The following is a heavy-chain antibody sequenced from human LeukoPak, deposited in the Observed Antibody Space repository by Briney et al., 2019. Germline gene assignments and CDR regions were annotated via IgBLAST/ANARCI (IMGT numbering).Heavy chain of an antibody. CDR1: GYTFTNYN. CDR3: ARDGDILTGYYNWFDP. CDR2: ISAYNGNT. V-gene: IGHV1-18*01. Sequence: GASVKVSCKASGYTFTNYNITWVRQAPGQGLEWMGRISAYNGNTNYAQKLQGRVTMTTDTSTSTAYMELRSLRSDDTAVYYCARDGDILTGYYNWFDPWGQGTLVTVSS. J-gene: IGHJ5*02. D-gene: IGHD3-9*01.